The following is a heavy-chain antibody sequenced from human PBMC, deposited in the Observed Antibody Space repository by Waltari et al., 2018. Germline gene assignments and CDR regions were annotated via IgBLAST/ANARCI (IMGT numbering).Heavy chain of an antibody. Sequence: QVQLVQSGAEVKKPGSSVKVSCKASGGTFSSYAISWVRQAPGQGLEWMGGIIPILGIANYAQKFQGRVTITADKSTSTAYMELSSLRSEDTAVYYCASGGSTVTTRFDYYYMDVWGKGTTVTVSS. CDR3: ASGGSTVTTRFDYYYMDV. J-gene: IGHJ6*03. CDR2: IIPILGIA. D-gene: IGHD4-17*01. CDR1: GGTFSSYA. V-gene: IGHV1-69*10.